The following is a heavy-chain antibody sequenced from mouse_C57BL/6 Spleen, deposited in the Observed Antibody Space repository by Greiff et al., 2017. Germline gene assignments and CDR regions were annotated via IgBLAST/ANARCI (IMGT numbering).Heavy chain of an antibody. CDR1: GYTFTSYW. CDR3: ARITIVTLYYFDY. V-gene: IGHV1-55*01. D-gene: IGHD2-5*01. J-gene: IGHJ2*01. CDR2: IYPGSGST. Sequence: QVQLKQPGAELVKPGASVKMSCKASGYTFTSYWITWVKQRPGQGLEWIGDIYPGSGSTNYNEKFKSKATLTVDTSSSTAYMQLSSLTSEDSAVYYCARITIVTLYYFDYWGQGTTLTVSS.